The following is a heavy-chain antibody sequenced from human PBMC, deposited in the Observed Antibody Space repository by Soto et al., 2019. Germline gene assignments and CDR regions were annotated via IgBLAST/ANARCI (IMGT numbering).Heavy chain of an antibody. CDR1: GFTFSSYA. Sequence: PGGSLRLSCAASGFTFSSYAMHWVRQAPGKGLEWVAVISYDGSNKYYADSVKGRFTISRDNSKSTLYLQMNSLRAEDTAVYYCARDLAGNYLGYYYGMDVWGQGTTVTVSS. D-gene: IGHD1-26*01. V-gene: IGHV3-30-3*01. CDR2: ISYDGSNK. CDR3: ARDLAGNYLGYYYGMDV. J-gene: IGHJ6*02.